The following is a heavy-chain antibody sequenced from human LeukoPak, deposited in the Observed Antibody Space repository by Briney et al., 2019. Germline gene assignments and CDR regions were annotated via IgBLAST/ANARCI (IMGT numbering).Heavy chain of an antibody. D-gene: IGHD6-13*01. CDR2: ISGSGANT. Sequence: PGGSLRLSCAASGCTFSSYAMSWVRQAPGKGLGWVSGISGSGANTYYADSVKGRFTISRDNSKNTLYLQMNRLRGEDTAVYYCAKRTSSWNFDCWGQGTLVTVSS. CDR1: GCTFSSYA. J-gene: IGHJ4*02. V-gene: IGHV3-23*01. CDR3: AKRTSSWNFDC.